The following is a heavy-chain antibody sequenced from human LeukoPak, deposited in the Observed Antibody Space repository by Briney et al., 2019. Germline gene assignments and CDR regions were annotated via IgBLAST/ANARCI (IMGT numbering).Heavy chain of an antibody. D-gene: IGHD3-22*01. CDR3: TNYYDSSGYYYDY. J-gene: IGHJ4*02. CDR2: IKSKTDGGTT. V-gene: IGHV3-15*01. Sequence: GGSLRLSCAASGFTFSNAWMSWVRQAPGKGLEWVGRIKSKTDGGTTDYAAPVKGRFTISRDDSKNTLYLQMNSLKTEDTAVYYCTNYYDSSGYYYDYWGQETLVTVSS. CDR1: GFTFSNAW.